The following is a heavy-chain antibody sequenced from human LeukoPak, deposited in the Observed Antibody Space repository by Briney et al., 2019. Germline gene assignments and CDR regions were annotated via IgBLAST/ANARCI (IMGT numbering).Heavy chain of an antibody. D-gene: IGHD5-24*01. CDR3: ARDVGGEVEMATIFDY. CDR2: ISAYNGNT. J-gene: IGHJ4*02. Sequence: GASVKVSCQASGYTFTSYGISWVRQAPGQGLEWMGWISAYNGNTNYAQKLQGRVTMTTDTSTSTAYMELRSLRSDDTAVYYCARDVGGEVEMATIFDYWGQGTLVTVSS. CDR1: GYTFTSYG. V-gene: IGHV1-18*01.